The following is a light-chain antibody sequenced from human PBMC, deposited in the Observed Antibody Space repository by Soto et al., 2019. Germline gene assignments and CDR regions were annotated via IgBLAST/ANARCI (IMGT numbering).Light chain of an antibody. CDR1: QGISNY. Sequence: DIQMTQSPSSLSASVGDRVTITCQASQGISNYLNWYQQKPGKAPKLLIYDASNLETGVPSRFSGSGSGTDFTFTISSLQPEDIATYYCQRYDNLPFTFGPGTKVDIK. CDR2: DAS. CDR3: QRYDNLPFT. J-gene: IGKJ3*01. V-gene: IGKV1-33*01.